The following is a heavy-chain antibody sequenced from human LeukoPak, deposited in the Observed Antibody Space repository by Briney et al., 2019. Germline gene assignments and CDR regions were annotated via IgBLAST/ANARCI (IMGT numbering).Heavy chain of an antibody. CDR1: GGSISSYY. D-gene: IGHD3-22*01. J-gene: IGHJ5*02. V-gene: IGHV4-4*07. CDR3: ARDYYDSSGPSPSWFDP. CDR2: IYTSGST. Sequence: SETLSLTCTVSGGSISSYYWSWIRQPAGKGLEWLGRIYTSGSTNYNPSLKSRVTMSVDTYKSQFSLKLSSVTAADTAVYYCARDYYDSSGPSPSWFDPWGQGTLVTVSS.